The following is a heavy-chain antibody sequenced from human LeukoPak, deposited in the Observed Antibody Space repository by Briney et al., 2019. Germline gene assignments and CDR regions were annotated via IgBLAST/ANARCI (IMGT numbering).Heavy chain of an antibody. Sequence: ASVTVSCKASGYTFTSYSISWVRQAPGQGLEWMGWITPYNGNRNNAQKFQGRVTMTTDRSTNTACMELRSLRSDDTAIYYCASDTNYYDSSGPFGHWGQGTLVTVSS. CDR3: ASDTNYYDSSGPFGH. D-gene: IGHD3-22*01. CDR2: ITPYNGNR. J-gene: IGHJ4*02. V-gene: IGHV1-18*01. CDR1: GYTFTSYS.